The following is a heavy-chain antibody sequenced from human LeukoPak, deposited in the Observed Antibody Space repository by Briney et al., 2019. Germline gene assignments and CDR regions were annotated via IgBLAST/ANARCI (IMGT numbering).Heavy chain of an antibody. CDR3: ARQYVAADYYYYGMDV. J-gene: IGHJ6*02. D-gene: IGHD6-19*01. V-gene: IGHV3-7*01. Sequence: GGSLRLSCAASGFTFSNYWMSWVRQAPGKGLEWVANIKQDGSEKYYVDSVKGRFTIPRDNAKNSLYLQMNSLRDEDTAVYYCARQYVAADYYYYGMDVWGQGTTVTVSS. CDR1: GFTFSNYW. CDR2: IKQDGSEK.